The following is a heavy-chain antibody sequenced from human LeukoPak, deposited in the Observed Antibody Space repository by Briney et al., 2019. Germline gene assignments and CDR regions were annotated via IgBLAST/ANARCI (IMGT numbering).Heavy chain of an antibody. CDR2: ISPYNGNT. CDR1: GYTFTSYG. CDR3: ARDSTFCSSINCYSAWFDP. V-gene: IGHV1-18*01. J-gene: IGHJ5*02. Sequence: GASVKVSCKASGYTFTSYGISWVRQAPGQGLEWMGWISPYNGNTNYAQNLQGRVTMTTDTSTSTAYMELRSLRSDDTAVYYCARDSTFCSSINCYSAWFDPWGQGTLVTVSS. D-gene: IGHD2-2*01.